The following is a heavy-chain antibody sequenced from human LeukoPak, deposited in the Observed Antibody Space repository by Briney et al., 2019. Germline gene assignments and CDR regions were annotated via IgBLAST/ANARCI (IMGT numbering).Heavy chain of an antibody. V-gene: IGHV1-18*01. D-gene: IGHD3-3*01. Sequence: GASVKVSCKASGYAFTSYGISWVRQAPGQGLEWMGWISAYNGNTNYAQKLQGRVTMTTDTSTSTAYMELRSLRSDDTAVYYCARDSTIFGVVIGSPDAFDIWGQGTMVTVSS. CDR1: GYAFTSYG. CDR2: ISAYNGNT. CDR3: ARDSTIFGVVIGSPDAFDI. J-gene: IGHJ3*02.